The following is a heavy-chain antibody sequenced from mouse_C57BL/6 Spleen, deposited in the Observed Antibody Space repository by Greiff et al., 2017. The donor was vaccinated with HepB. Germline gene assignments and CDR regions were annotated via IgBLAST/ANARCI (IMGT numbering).Heavy chain of an antibody. CDR2: IYPGSGST. CDR3: ARRTAQATWSYYFDY. J-gene: IGHJ2*01. Sequence: QVQLQQPGAELVKPGASVKMSCKASGYTFTSYWITWVKQRPGQGLEWIGDIYPGSGSTNYNEKFKSKATLTVDTSSSTAYMQLSSLTSEDSAVYYCARRTAQATWSYYFDYWGQGTTLTVSS. V-gene: IGHV1-55*01. CDR1: GYTFTSYW. D-gene: IGHD3-2*02.